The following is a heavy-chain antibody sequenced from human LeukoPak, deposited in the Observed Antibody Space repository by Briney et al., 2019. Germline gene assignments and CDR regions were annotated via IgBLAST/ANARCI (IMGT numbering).Heavy chain of an antibody. CDR3: ARAFLVGYSPEEYFFDY. D-gene: IGHD2-15*01. V-gene: IGHV4-34*01. J-gene: IGHJ4*02. Sequence: PSETLPLTCAVYGGSFSGYYWSWIRQPPGKGLECIGEIHHSGTTNYNPSLKSRVTISVDKSKNEFSLKLNSVTAADTAVYYCARAFLVGYSPEEYFFDYWGQGTLVTVSS. CDR2: IHHSGTT. CDR1: GGSFSGYY.